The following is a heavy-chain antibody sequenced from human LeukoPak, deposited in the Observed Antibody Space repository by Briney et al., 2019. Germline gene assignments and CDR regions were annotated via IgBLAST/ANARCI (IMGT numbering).Heavy chain of an antibody. CDR3: ARELGVNAFDV. D-gene: IGHD7-27*01. Sequence: ASVKVSCKASGYTLTDNHLYWVRQAHGQGLEWMGWIDPNSGGTNFAQNFQGRLTMTRDTSINTAYMELSRLTSDDTAVYYCARELGVNAFDVWGQGTMVTVSS. J-gene: IGHJ3*01. V-gene: IGHV1-2*02. CDR1: GYTLTDNH. CDR2: IDPNSGGT.